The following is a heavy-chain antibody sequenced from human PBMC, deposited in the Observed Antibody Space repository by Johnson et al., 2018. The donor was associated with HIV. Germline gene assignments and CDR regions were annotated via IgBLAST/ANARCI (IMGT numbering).Heavy chain of an antibody. Sequence: VQLVESGGGLVQPGGSLRLSCAASGITVSSNYMTWVRQAPGKGLEWVSVIYSGGSTYYADSVKGRFTISRDNSKNTLYLQMNSLRAEATAVYYCASPDYERYYGAFDIWGQGTMVTVSS. CDR3: ASPDYERYYGAFDI. CDR1: GITVSSNY. V-gene: IGHV3-66*01. J-gene: IGHJ3*02. D-gene: IGHD3-10*01. CDR2: IYSGGST.